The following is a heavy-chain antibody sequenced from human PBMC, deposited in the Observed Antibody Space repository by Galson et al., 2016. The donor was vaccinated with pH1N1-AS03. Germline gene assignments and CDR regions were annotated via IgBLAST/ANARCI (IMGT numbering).Heavy chain of an antibody. D-gene: IGHD2-15*01. Sequence: SLRLSCAASGFSIRDHWMGWFRQAPSKGLEWVTEIKEDGSEKHDVDSVKGRLIISRDNAKNSLYLQMNSLRADDTAVYYCGRVGWGGSPVDYGGQGTLVTVSS. V-gene: IGHV3-7*03. J-gene: IGHJ4*02. CDR3: GRVGWGGSPVDY. CDR2: IKEDGSEK. CDR1: GFSIRDHW.